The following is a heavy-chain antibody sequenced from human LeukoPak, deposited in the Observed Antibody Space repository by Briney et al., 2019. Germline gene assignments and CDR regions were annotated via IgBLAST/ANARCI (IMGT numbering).Heavy chain of an antibody. CDR2: IFTSGIT. V-gene: IGHV4-4*07. D-gene: IGHD3-10*01. CDR3: AREHAYGSGSYVVRNYYYSGMDV. Sequence: NPSETRSLTCTVSGGAIRSYYWSWIRQSAGKGLKGIGRIFTSGITNPNPSSKSRDTMPVDKSKHQSAVKLSDVTAADTAVYYGAREHAYGSGSYVVRNYYYSGMDVWGRGTTVTVSS. CDR1: GGAIRSYY. J-gene: IGHJ6*02.